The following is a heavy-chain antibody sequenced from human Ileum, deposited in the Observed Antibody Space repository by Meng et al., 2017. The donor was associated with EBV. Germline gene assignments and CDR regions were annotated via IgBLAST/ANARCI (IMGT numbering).Heavy chain of an antibody. CDR1: GYTFTHHG. J-gene: IGHJ4*02. CDR2: ISCYNGDT. Sequence: QLQLMQSGAEVKKPGASVRVSGKASGYTFTHHGISWIRQAPGQGLEWMGWISCYNGDTNYAQKFQGRVTMTTDTSTSTAYMDLRSLRSDDTAVYYCARDPSNTSGRYAYFDYWGQGTLVTVSS. D-gene: IGHD6-19*01. V-gene: IGHV1-18*01. CDR3: ARDPSNTSGRYAYFDY.